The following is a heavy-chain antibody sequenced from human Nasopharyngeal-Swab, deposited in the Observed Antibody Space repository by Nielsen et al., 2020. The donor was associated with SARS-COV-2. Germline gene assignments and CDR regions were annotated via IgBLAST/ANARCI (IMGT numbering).Heavy chain of an antibody. J-gene: IGHJ5*02. CDR2: ISGSGGST. V-gene: IGHV3-23*01. CDR1: GFTFSSYA. D-gene: IGHD5-12*01. Sequence: GGSLRLSCAASGFTFSSYAMSWVRQAPGKGLEWVPAISGSGGSTYYADSVKGRFTISRDNSKNTLYLQMNSLRAEDTAVYYCAKGYSGYPRNNWFDPWGQGTLVTVSS. CDR3: AKGYSGYPRNNWFDP.